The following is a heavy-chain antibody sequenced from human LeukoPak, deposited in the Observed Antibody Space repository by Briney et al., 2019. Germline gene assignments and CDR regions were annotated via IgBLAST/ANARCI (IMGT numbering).Heavy chain of an antibody. D-gene: IGHD3-22*01. Sequence: GGSLRLSCAASGFXFTSFNMNWVRQAPGKGLELVSSITTSGTYIYYADSVKGRFTISRDNAKNSLYLQMNSLRGEDTAVYYCARPFYYDSNGGEGMDVWGQGTTVTVSS. CDR2: ITTSGTYI. CDR1: GFXFTSFN. J-gene: IGHJ6*02. V-gene: IGHV3-21*06. CDR3: ARPFYYDSNGGEGMDV.